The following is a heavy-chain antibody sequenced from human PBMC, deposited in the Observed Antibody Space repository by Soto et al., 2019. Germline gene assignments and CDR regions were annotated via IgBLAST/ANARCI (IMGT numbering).Heavy chain of an antibody. V-gene: IGHV3-30*18. D-gene: IGHD2-15*01. Sequence: GGSLRLSCAASGFTFSSYGMHWVRQAPGKGLEWVAVISYDGSNKYYAESVKGRFTISRDNSKNTLYLQMNSLRAEDTAVYYCAKDLYRDIVVVVAATLPGDYWGQGTLVTVSS. CDR2: ISYDGSNK. J-gene: IGHJ4*02. CDR1: GFTFSSYG. CDR3: AKDLYRDIVVVVAATLPGDY.